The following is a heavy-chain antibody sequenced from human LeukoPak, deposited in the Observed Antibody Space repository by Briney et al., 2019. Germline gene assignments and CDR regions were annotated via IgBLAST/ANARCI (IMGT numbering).Heavy chain of an antibody. V-gene: IGHV4-34*01. CDR2: INHSGST. Sequence: SETLSLTCAVYGGPFSGYYWSWIRQPPGKGLEWIGEINHSGSTNYNPSLKSRVTISVDTSKNQFSLKLSSVTAADTAVYYCARAGYCSSTSCYTDAVSYYFDYWGQGTLVTVSS. CDR1: GGPFSGYY. D-gene: IGHD2-2*02. J-gene: IGHJ4*02. CDR3: ARAGYCSSTSCYTDAVSYYFDY.